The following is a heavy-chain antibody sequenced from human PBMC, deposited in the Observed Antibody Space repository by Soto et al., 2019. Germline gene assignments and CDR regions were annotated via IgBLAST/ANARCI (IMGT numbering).Heavy chain of an antibody. CDR2: ISWNSGSI. V-gene: IGHV3-9*01. D-gene: IGHD1-7*01. CDR3: AKDSGTTGHYYYMDV. J-gene: IGHJ6*03. CDR1: GFTFDDYA. Sequence: DVQLVESGGGLVQPGRSLRLSCAASGFTFDDYAMHWVRQAPGKGLEWVSGISWNSGSIGYADSVKGRFTISRDNAKNSLYLQMNSLRAEDTALYYCAKDSGTTGHYYYMDVWGKGTTVTVSS.